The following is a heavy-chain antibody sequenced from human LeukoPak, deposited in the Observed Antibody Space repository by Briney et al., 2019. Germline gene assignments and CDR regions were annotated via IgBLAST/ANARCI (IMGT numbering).Heavy chain of an antibody. CDR1: GFTFKDYW. CDR3: VRDSNYHPDC. J-gene: IGHJ4*02. V-gene: IGHV3-74*01. Sequence: GGSLRLSCAASGFTFKDYWMHWVRQAPGKGLVWVARIISDGSSASYADSVKGRFTMSRVNAKNTLYLQMNSLRAEDTAVYYCVRDSNYHPDCWGQGTLVTVSS. D-gene: IGHD4-11*01. CDR2: IISDGSSA.